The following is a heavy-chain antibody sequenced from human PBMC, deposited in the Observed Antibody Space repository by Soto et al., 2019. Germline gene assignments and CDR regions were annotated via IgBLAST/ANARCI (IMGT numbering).Heavy chain of an antibody. Sequence: EVQLVESGGGLVQPGGSLRLSCAASGFTFSSYSMNWVRQAPGKGLEWVSYISSSSSTIYYADSVKGRFTISRDTAKNSLYLQMNSLRAEDTAVYYCARPEYSSSSYGMDVWGQGTTVTVAS. J-gene: IGHJ6*02. CDR1: GFTFSSYS. V-gene: IGHV3-48*01. D-gene: IGHD6-6*01. CDR3: ARPEYSSSSYGMDV. CDR2: ISSSSSTI.